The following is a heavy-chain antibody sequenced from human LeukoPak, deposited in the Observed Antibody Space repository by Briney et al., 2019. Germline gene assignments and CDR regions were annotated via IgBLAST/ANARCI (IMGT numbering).Heavy chain of an antibody. D-gene: IGHD2-15*01. CDR3: VGSGRVTRYYYYYMDV. J-gene: IGHJ6*03. Sequence: ASVKVSCKASGGTFSSYAISWVRQAPGQGLEWMGGIIPIFGTANYAQKFQGRVTITADESTSTAYMELSSLRSEDTAVYYCVGSGRVTRYYYYYMDVWGKGTTVTVSS. CDR2: IIPIFGTA. V-gene: IGHV1-69*13. CDR1: GGTFSSYA.